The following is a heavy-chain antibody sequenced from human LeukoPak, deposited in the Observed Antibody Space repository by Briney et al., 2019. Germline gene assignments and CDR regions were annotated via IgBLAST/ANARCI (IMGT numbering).Heavy chain of an antibody. Sequence: PGGSLRLSCAASGFALSSYNMNWVRQAPGKGLEWISYIGSSGSPTHYADSVRGRFTISRDNAKNSLYLQMNSLRDDDTALYYCARRPYSDTSGRLSDVWGQGTTVTVSS. V-gene: IGHV3-48*02. D-gene: IGHD3-22*01. CDR2: IGSSGSPT. CDR3: ARRPYSDTSGRLSDV. J-gene: IGHJ6*02. CDR1: GFALSSYN.